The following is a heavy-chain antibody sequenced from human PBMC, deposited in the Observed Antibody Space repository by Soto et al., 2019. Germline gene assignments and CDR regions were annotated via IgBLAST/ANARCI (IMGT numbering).Heavy chain of an antibody. D-gene: IGHD3-3*01. CDR3: ARDHREWLLSSYYYGMDV. Sequence: GGLLSLSCAASGVTCSSYWMSWVRQPPGKGLEWVANIKQDGSEKYYVDSVKGRFTISRDNAKDSLYLQMNSLRAEDTAVYYCARDHREWLLSSYYYGMDVWGQGTTVTVSS. CDR2: IKQDGSEK. J-gene: IGHJ6*02. CDR1: GVTCSSYW. V-gene: IGHV3-7*03.